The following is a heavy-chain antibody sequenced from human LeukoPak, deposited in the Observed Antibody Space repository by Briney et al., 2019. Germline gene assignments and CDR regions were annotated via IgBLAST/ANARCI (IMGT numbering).Heavy chain of an antibody. CDR2: IYHSGST. CDR1: GGSISSGGYS. V-gene: IGHV4-30-2*01. D-gene: IGHD3-10*01. Sequence: SETLSLTCAVSGGSISSGGYSWSWIRQPPGKGLEWIGYIYHSGSTYYNPSLKSRVTISVDRSKNQFSLKLSSVTAADTAVYYCASTYGSGSYYRGSFDYWGQGTLVTVSS. CDR3: ASTYGSGSYYRGSFDY. J-gene: IGHJ4*02.